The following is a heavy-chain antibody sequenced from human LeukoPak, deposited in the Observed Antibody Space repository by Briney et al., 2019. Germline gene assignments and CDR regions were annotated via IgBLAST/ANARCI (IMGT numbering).Heavy chain of an antibody. CDR3: AKDLTYGDEKWEFGL. CDR2: IGAGGSDT. Sequence: PGGSLRLSCAASGFSLSSFATTWVRQAPGKGLEWVSGIGAGGSDTYYADAVKGRFTISKDKFKNILYLQMNSLRAEDTATYYCAKDLTYGDEKWEFGLWGQGTLVTVSS. CDR1: GFSLSSFA. V-gene: IGHV3-23*01. J-gene: IGHJ5*02. D-gene: IGHD2-21*02.